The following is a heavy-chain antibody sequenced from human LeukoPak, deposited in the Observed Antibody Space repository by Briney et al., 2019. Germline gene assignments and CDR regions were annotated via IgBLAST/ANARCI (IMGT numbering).Heavy chain of an antibody. D-gene: IGHD6-19*01. J-gene: IGHJ4*02. CDR2: INSDGSST. Sequence: GALRLLWAAPGFHFRCYWMDWVRPGPREGLVWVSRINSDGSSTSYADSVKGRFTISRDNAKNTLYLQMNSLRAEDTAVYYCAREVAVATFDYWGQGTLVTVSS. CDR1: GFHFRCYW. CDR3: AREVAVATFDY. V-gene: IGHV3-74*01.